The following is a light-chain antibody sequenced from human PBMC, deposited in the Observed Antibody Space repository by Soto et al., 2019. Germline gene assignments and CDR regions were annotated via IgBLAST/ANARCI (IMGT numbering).Light chain of an antibody. Sequence: AVQLTQSPSSLPASAGDRVSITCRASQGISSDLAWYQQKPGKAPKLLIYGASNLESGVPPRFSGSGSGTVFTLTISNLQPEDFATYACLQFNIYPHTFGQGTKVDIK. CDR2: GAS. CDR3: LQFNIYPHT. J-gene: IGKJ2*01. CDR1: QGISSD. V-gene: IGKV1-13*02.